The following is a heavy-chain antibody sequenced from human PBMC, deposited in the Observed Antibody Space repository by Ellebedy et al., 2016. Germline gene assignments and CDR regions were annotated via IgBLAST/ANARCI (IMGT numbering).Heavy chain of an antibody. J-gene: IGHJ6*02. CDR3: ARLNALPIKDYYYGMDV. V-gene: IGHV5-51*01. CDR1: GYSFTSYW. Sequence: EESLKISXKGSGYSFTSYWSGWVRQMPGKGLEWMGIIYPGDSDTRYSPSFQGQVTISADKSISTAYLQWSSLKASDTAMYYCARLNALPIKDYYYGMDVWGQGTTVTVSS. CDR2: IYPGDSDT.